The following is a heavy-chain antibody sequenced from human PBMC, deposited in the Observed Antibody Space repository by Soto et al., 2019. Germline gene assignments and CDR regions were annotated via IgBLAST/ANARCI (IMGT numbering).Heavy chain of an antibody. J-gene: IGHJ5*02. CDR1: GDSTSSYY. V-gene: IGHV4-4*07. CDR2: IHSSGNT. CDR3: AREKAAPNRRIDP. Sequence: QVQLQESGPGLVKPSETLSLTCTVSGDSTSSYYWSWIRQPAGKGLEWIGHIHSSGNTHYNPSLKSRVTVSINTSKNQFSLKLRYVTAADTAVYYCAREKAAPNRRIDPWGQGTLVTVSS. D-gene: IGHD6-6*01.